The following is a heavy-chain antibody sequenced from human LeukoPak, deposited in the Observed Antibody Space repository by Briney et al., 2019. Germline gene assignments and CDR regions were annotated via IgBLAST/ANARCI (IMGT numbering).Heavy chain of an antibody. CDR2: IWYDGSNK. CDR3: AREGPRGNSQFDY. V-gene: IGHV3-33*01. Sequence: GGSLRLSCAASGFTFSSYGMYWVRQAPGKGLEWVALIWYDGSNKYYTDSVKGRLTISRDNSKNTLYLQMNSLRAEDTAIYYCAREGPRGNSQFDYWGQGTLVTVSS. J-gene: IGHJ4*02. CDR1: GFTFSSYG. D-gene: IGHD2/OR15-2a*01.